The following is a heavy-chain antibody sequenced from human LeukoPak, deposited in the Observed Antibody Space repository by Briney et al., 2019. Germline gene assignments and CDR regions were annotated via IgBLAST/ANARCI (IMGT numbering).Heavy chain of an antibody. J-gene: IGHJ4*02. V-gene: IGHV1-18*01. CDR3: ARGIGRGSSFDY. CDR2: ISADNGNT. Sequence: ASVKFSCKASGYTFTSYGISWVRQAPGQGLKWMGWISADNGNTNYAQKLQGRVTMTTDTSTSTAYMELRSLRSDDTAMYYCARGIGRGSSFDYWGQGTLVTVSS. D-gene: IGHD6-13*01. CDR1: GYTFTSYG.